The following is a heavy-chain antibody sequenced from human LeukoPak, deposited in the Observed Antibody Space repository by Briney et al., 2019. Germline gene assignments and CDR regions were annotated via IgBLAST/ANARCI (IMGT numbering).Heavy chain of an antibody. J-gene: IGHJ6*03. CDR2: MNPNSGNT. Sequence: ASVKVSCKASGYTFTSYDINWVRQATGQGLEWMGWMNPNSGNTGYAQKFQGRVTMTRDTSMSTAYMELSRLRSDDTAVYYCARGYVSSIAARPSSYYMDVWGKGTTVTVSS. CDR3: ARGYVSSIAARPSSYYMDV. D-gene: IGHD6-6*01. CDR1: GYTFTSYD. V-gene: IGHV1-8*02.